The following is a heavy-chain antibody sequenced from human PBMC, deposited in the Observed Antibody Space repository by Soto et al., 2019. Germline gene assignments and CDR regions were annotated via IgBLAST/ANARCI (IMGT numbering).Heavy chain of an antibody. CDR3: ARDDYYDSSGYYST. CDR2: ISAYNGNT. V-gene: IGHV1-18*04. Sequence: GDSVKVSCKAYGYTFTSYGISWVRQAPGQGLEWMGWISAYNGNTNYAQKLQGRVTMTTDTSTSTAYMELRSLRSDDTAVYYCARDDYYDSSGYYSTWGQGTLVTVSS. J-gene: IGHJ5*02. D-gene: IGHD3-22*01. CDR1: GYTFTSYG.